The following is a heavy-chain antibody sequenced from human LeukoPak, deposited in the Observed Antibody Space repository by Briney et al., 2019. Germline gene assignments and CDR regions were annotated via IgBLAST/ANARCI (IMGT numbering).Heavy chain of an antibody. D-gene: IGHD2-21*02. CDR2: IIPILGIA. Sequence: SVTVSCKASGGTFSSYAISWVRQAPGQGLEWMGRIIPILGIANYAQKFQGRVTITADKSTSTAYMELSSLRSEDTAVYYCARGVDGGNSDWFDPWGQGTLVTVSS. CDR1: GGTFSSYA. CDR3: ARGVDGGNSDWFDP. J-gene: IGHJ5*02. V-gene: IGHV1-69*04.